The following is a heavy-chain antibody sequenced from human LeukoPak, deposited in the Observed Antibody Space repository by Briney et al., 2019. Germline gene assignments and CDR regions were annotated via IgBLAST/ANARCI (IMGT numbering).Heavy chain of an antibody. CDR3: ATLWKQQHRELYYYDMGV. D-gene: IGHD6-13*01. CDR2: IYHSGGT. Sequence: SETLSLTCAVSGGSISRYHWSCVRQPPGKGLEWIGYIYHSGGTNYNPSLKSRVTISVDTSRNQFSLRVSSVTAADTAVYSCATLWKQQHRELYYYDMGVWAQGTTVTVSS. V-gene: IGHV4-59*01. CDR1: GGSISRYH. J-gene: IGHJ6*02.